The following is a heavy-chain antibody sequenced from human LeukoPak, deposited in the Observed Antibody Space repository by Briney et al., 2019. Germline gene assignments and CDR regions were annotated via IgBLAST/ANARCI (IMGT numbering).Heavy chain of an antibody. CDR1: GGSISSGSYY. CDR3: ARGMAHYYDSSGYYLSPTAFDY. V-gene: IGHV4-61*02. J-gene: IGHJ4*02. CDR2: IYTSGST. Sequence: SQTLTLTCTVSGGSISSGSYYWGWIRQPAGKGLEWIGRIYTSGSTNYNPSLKSRVTISVDTSKNQFSLKLSSVTAADTAVYYCARGMAHYYDSSGYYLSPTAFDYWGQGTLVTVSS. D-gene: IGHD3-22*01.